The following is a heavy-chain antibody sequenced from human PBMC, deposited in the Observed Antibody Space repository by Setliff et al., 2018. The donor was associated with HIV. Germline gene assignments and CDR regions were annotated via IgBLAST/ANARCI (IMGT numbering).Heavy chain of an antibody. V-gene: IGHV1-18*01. CDR3: ARGYGALDI. CDR2: ISAYNGNT. CDR1: GYTLTNFG. J-gene: IGHJ3*02. Sequence: RASVKVSCKASGYTLTNFGIGWVRQAPGQGLEWMGWISAYNGNTNYAQKLQGRVTMTTDTSTNTAYMELRSLRSDDTAVYYCARGYGALDIWGQGTMVTVSS. D-gene: IGHD4-17*01.